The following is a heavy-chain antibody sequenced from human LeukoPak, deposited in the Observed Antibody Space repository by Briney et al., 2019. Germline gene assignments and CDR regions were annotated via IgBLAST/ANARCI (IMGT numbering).Heavy chain of an antibody. D-gene: IGHD5-12*01. V-gene: IGHV4-59*01. CDR1: GDSIRRYF. Sequence: SETLSLTCSVSGDSIRRYFWSWIRLSPGKGLEWIGYVHHSGTSRYKPSLESRVTMSLDTSENPFSLTLKSVTAADTALYYCAGAEIDRLRSPGTLYYIDTWGPGTLVTVSS. J-gene: IGHJ5*02. CDR2: VHHSGTS. CDR3: AGAEIDRLRSPGTLYYIDT.